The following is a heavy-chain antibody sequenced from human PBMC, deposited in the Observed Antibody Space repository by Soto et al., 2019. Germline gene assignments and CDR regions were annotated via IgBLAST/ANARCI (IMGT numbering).Heavy chain of an antibody. CDR2: MQPSTGRT. Sequence: ASVKVSCKASGYSFTSLDINWVRQTAGQGLEWMGWMQPSTGRTGYAQRLQGRVTMTRDTSINTAYMELTTLTSDDTAFYYCARGVSAGVDYWGQGTLVTVSS. V-gene: IGHV1-8*01. CDR1: GYSFTSLD. J-gene: IGHJ4*02. CDR3: ARGVSAGVDY. D-gene: IGHD1-26*01.